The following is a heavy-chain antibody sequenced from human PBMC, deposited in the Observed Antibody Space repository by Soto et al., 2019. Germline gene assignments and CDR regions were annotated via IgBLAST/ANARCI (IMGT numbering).Heavy chain of an antibody. CDR1: GFTFSSYA. V-gene: IGHV3-30-3*01. CDR3: ARDGGCSGGSSLWDFDY. J-gene: IGHJ4*02. CDR2: ISYDGSNK. D-gene: IGHD2-15*01. Sequence: QVQLVGSGGGVVQPGRSLRLSCAASGFTFSSYAMHWVRQAPGKGLEWVAVISYDGSNKYYADSVKGRFTISRDNSKNTLYLQMNSLRAEDTAVYYCARDGGCSGGSSLWDFDYWGQGTLVTVSS.